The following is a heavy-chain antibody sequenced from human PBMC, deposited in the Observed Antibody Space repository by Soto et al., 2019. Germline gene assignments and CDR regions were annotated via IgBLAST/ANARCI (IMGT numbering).Heavy chain of an antibody. CDR2: ISYDGSNQ. CDR1: GFTFSDYA. V-gene: IGHV3-30*18. CDR3: AKVRAVSDYYYSMDV. Sequence: QLQLVESGGGVVQSGRSLRLSCAASGFTFSDYAMHWVRQAPGKGLEWVAIISYDGSNQYYADSVKGRFTVSKDNSKSTLFLQMNSLRAEDTAVYYCAKVRAVSDYYYSMDVWGQGTTVTVSS. D-gene: IGHD4-17*01. J-gene: IGHJ6*02.